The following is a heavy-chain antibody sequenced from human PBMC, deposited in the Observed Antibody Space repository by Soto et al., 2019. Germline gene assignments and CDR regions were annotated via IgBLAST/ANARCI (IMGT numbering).Heavy chain of an antibody. V-gene: IGHV1-8*01. CDR3: ARVEGEMVYATDNYYYYMDV. J-gene: IGHJ6*03. D-gene: IGHD2-8*01. CDR2: MNPNSGNT. Sequence: GASVKVSCKASGYTFTSYDINWVRQATGQGLEWMGWMNPNSGNTGYAQKFQGRVTMTRNTSIGTAYMELSSLRSEDTAVYYCARVEGEMVYATDNYYYYMDVWGKGTTVTVSS. CDR1: GYTFTSYD.